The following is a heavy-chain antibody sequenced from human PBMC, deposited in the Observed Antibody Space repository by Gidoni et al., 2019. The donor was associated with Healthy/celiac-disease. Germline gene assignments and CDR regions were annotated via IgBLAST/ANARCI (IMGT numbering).Heavy chain of an antibody. D-gene: IGHD2-15*01. CDR1: GFTFSNYA. J-gene: IGHJ4*02. Sequence: EVQLLESGGGLAQPGGSLRLSCAASGFTFSNYAMSWVRQAPGKGLEWVSAISGGGDGTFYADSVKGRFTISRDNSKNTLYLQMNSLRADDTAVYYCAKVAVAATYFFDYWGQGTLVAVSS. V-gene: IGHV3-23*01. CDR3: AKVAVAATYFFDY. CDR2: ISGGGDGT.